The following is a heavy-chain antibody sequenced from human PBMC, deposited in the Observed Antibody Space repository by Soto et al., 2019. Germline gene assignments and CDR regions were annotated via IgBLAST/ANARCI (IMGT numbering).Heavy chain of an antibody. D-gene: IGHD2-15*01. J-gene: IGHJ5*02. CDR3: ARRAPGVVVVAATENWFDP. CDR1: GDSISTSSYY. V-gene: IGHV4-39*01. Sequence: SETLSLTCDVSGDSISTSSYYWGWIRQPPGKGLEWIASIYYSGSTYYNPSLKSRVTISVDTSKNQFSLKLSSVTAADTAVYYCARRAPGVVVVAATENWFDPWGQGTLVTVSS. CDR2: IYYSGST.